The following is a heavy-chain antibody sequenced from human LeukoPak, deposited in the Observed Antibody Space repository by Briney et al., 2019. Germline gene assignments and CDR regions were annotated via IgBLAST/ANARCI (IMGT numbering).Heavy chain of an antibody. Sequence: PSGTLSLTCTVSGGSISSTNYYWSWIRQPAGKGLEWIGRIYTSGSTNYNPSLKSRVTMSVDTSKNQFSLKLSSVTAADTAVYYCARDSSGWLYYYYYYMDVWGKGTTVTISS. D-gene: IGHD6-19*01. CDR1: GGSISSTNYY. CDR2: IYTSGST. V-gene: IGHV4-61*02. J-gene: IGHJ6*03. CDR3: ARDSSGWLYYYYYYMDV.